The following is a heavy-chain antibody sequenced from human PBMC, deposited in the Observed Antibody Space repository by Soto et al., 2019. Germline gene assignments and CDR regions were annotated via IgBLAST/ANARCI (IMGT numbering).Heavy chain of an antibody. CDR2: IIPIFGTA. CDR3: ARDGGRHSGGIDY. CDR1: GGTFSSYS. V-gene: IGHV1-69*01. Sequence: QVQLVQSGAEVKNPGSSVKVSCKASGGTFSSYSINWVRQAPVQGLEWMGEIIPIFGTANYAQKFQGRVTITADESTSTAYMELSSLRSEDTAVYYCARDGGRHSGGIDYWGQGTLVTVSS. D-gene: IGHD1-26*01. J-gene: IGHJ4*02.